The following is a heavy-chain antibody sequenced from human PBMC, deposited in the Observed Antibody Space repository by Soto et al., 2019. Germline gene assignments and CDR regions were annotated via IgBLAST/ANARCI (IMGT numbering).Heavy chain of an antibody. CDR1: GGSISSGGYS. J-gene: IGHJ4*02. CDR3: AREGYDSRGLDY. Sequence: PSATLSLTCAVSGGSISSGGYSWSWIRQPPGKGLEWIGYIYHSGSTYYNPSLKSRVTISVDRSKNQFSLKLSSVTAADTAVYYCAREGYDSRGLDYWGQGTLVTVSS. D-gene: IGHD3-22*01. CDR2: IYHSGST. V-gene: IGHV4-30-2*01.